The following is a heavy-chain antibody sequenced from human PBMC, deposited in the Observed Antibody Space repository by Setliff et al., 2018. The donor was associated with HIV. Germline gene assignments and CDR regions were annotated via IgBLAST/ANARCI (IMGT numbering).Heavy chain of an antibody. Sequence: PGESLKISCAASGFTFSTYGMHWVRQAPGKGLEWVSAISYDARSIQYADSVKGRFTISRDNSKNTLYLQVDSLRPDDTAVYYCASARIPTGGTSTSFDFWGQGTLVTVSS. V-gene: IGHV3-30*19. J-gene: IGHJ4*02. D-gene: IGHD1-1*01. CDR1: GFTFSTYG. CDR2: ISYDARSI. CDR3: ASARIPTGGTSTSFDF.